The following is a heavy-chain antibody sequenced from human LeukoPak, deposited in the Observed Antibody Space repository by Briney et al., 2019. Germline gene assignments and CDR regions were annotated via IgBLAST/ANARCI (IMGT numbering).Heavy chain of an antibody. CDR3: AREIHHYGLGMWGYFQY. D-gene: IGHD3-10*01. CDR2: INSDGSTT. CDR1: GFTFSSNW. Sequence: HPGGSLRLSCAASGFTFSSNWMHWVRQAPGKGLVWVSRINSDGSTTTYADSVKGRFTISRDNAKNTLYLQMNSLRAEDTAVYYCAREIHHYGLGMWGYFQYRGQGTLVTVSS. V-gene: IGHV3-74*01. J-gene: IGHJ4*02.